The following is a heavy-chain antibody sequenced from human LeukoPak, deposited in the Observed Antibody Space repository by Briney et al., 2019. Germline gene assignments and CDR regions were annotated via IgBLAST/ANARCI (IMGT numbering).Heavy chain of an antibody. CDR2: INHSGST. D-gene: IGHD2-2*01. V-gene: IGHV4-34*01. J-gene: IGHJ3*02. CDR1: GGSFSGYY. CDR3: ARRGPRDIVVVPAARNAFDI. Sequence: SETLSLTCAVYGGSFSGYYWSWIRQPPGKGLEWIGEINHSGSTNYNPSLKSRVTISVDTSKNQFSLKLSSVTAADTAVYYCARRGPRDIVVVPAARNAFDIWGQGTMVTVSS.